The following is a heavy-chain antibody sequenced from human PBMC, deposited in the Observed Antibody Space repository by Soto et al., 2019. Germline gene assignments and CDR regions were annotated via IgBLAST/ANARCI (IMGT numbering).Heavy chain of an antibody. Sequence: SQTLSLTCAISGDSVSSNSAAWNWIRQSPSRGLEWLGRTYYRSRWYNDYAISVKSRLTINPDTSKNQFSLQLNSVTPADTAVYYCARMGGYDCWFDPWGQGTLVTVYS. D-gene: IGHD5-12*01. CDR1: GDSVSSNSAA. V-gene: IGHV6-1*01. CDR3: ARMGGYDCWFDP. J-gene: IGHJ5*02. CDR2: TYYRSRWYN.